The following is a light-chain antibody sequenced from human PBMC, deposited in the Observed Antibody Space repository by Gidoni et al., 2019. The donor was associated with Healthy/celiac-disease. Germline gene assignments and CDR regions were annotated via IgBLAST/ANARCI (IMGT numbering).Light chain of an antibody. CDR1: SSDAGGYNY. CDR2: EVS. CDR3: SSYAGSNNFV. Sequence: QSDLTQPPSASGSPGQSVTISCTGTSSDAGGYNYVSWYQQHPGKAPKRMIYEVSKRPSGVPDRFSGSKSGNTASLTVAGLQAEDEADYYCSSYAGSNNFVFGTGTKVTVL. V-gene: IGLV2-8*01. J-gene: IGLJ1*01.